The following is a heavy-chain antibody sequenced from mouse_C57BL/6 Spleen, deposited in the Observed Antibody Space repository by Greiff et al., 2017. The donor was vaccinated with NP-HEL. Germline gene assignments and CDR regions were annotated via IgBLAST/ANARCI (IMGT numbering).Heavy chain of an antibody. Sequence: EVHLVESGGGLVKPGGSLKLSCAASGFTFSSYAMSWVRQTPEKRLEWVATISDGGSYTYYPDNVKGRFTISRDNAKNNLYLQMSHWKSEDTAIYYCAGELRRGGTAMDYWGQGTSVTVSS. D-gene: IGHD2-4*01. J-gene: IGHJ4*01. CDR1: GFTFSSYA. CDR2: ISDGGSYT. V-gene: IGHV5-4*01. CDR3: AGELRRGGTAMDY.